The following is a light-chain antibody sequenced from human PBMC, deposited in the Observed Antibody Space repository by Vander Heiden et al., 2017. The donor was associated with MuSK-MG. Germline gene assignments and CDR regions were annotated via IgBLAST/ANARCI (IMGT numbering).Light chain of an antibody. J-gene: IGKJ3*01. CDR3: QQRSNWPFFT. Sequence: EIVLTQSPATLSLSPGERATLSCRASQSVSSYLAWYQQKPGQAPRLLIYDASNRATGIPARFSGSGYGTDFTLTISSREPEDFAVYYCQQRSNWPFFTFGHGTKVDIK. V-gene: IGKV3-11*01. CDR2: DAS. CDR1: QSVSSY.